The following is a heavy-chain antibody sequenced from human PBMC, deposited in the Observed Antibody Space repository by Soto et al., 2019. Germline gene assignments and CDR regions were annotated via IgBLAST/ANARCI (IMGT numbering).Heavy chain of an antibody. Sequence: GGSLRLSCAASGFTFSDYYMSWIRQAPGKGLEWVSYISSSGSTIYYADSVKGRFTISRDNAKNSLYLQMNSLRAEDTAVYYCLVDLNSRRAKDVYYYYMDVWGKGTTVTVSS. CDR3: LVDLNSRRAKDVYYYYMDV. J-gene: IGHJ6*03. CDR2: ISSSGSTI. V-gene: IGHV3-11*01. CDR1: GFTFSDYY. D-gene: IGHD2-15*01.